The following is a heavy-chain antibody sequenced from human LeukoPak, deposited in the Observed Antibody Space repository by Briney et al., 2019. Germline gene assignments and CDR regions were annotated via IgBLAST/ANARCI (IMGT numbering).Heavy chain of an antibody. Sequence: PSETLSLTCTVSGGSISSYYWSWIRQPPGKGLEWIGYIYYSGSTNYNPSLKSRVTISVDTSKNQFSLKLSSVTAADTAVYYCASHRTPVYYFDNWGQGTLVTVSS. D-gene: IGHD1-14*01. CDR2: IYYSGST. CDR1: GGSISSYY. J-gene: IGHJ4*02. V-gene: IGHV4-59*01. CDR3: ASHRTPVYYFDN.